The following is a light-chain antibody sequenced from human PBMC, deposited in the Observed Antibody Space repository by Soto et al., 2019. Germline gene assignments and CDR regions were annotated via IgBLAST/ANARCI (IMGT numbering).Light chain of an antibody. CDR3: QHYKMYSPWT. V-gene: IGKV1D-16*01. Sequence: DVQMTQKPSTLSASVGDRVTITCRASQGISRWLAWYQLKPGKAPKSLIYAASTLQSGVPSRFSGSGSGTEFTLTISSLQPDDFATYYCQHYKMYSPWTFGQGTKVAIK. J-gene: IGKJ1*01. CDR1: QGISRW. CDR2: AAS.